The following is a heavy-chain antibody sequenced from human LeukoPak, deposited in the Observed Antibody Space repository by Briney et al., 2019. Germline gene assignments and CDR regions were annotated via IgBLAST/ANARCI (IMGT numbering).Heavy chain of an antibody. CDR1: GFTFSSYW. Sequence: GGSLRLSCAASGFTFSSYWMSWVRQAPGKGLEWVANIKQDGNEKYYVDSVKGRFTISRDNAKNSLYLQMNSLRAEDTAVYYCARDPIVVVPAVEYYFDYWGQGTLVTVSS. D-gene: IGHD2-2*01. CDR3: ARDPIVVVPAVEYYFDY. V-gene: IGHV3-7*01. CDR2: IKQDGNEK. J-gene: IGHJ4*02.